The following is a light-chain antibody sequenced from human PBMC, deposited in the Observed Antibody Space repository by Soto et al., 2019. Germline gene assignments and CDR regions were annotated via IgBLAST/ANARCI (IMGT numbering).Light chain of an antibody. CDR2: GAS. Sequence: EILLTQSPGTLSLSPGERATLSCRASQSVSSSYLAWYQQKPGQAPRLLISGASSRATGIPDRFSGSASGTDFTLTISRLEPEDFAVYYCQQYGSSPWTFGQGTKVEIK. CDR3: QQYGSSPWT. V-gene: IGKV3-20*01. CDR1: QSVSSSY. J-gene: IGKJ1*01.